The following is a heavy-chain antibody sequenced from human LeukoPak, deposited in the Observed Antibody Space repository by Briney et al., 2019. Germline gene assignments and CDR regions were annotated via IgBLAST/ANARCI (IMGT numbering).Heavy chain of an antibody. J-gene: IGHJ3*02. CDR3: ARSLPRAFDI. CDR1: GFSFSTYW. CDR2: IKEDGSEK. V-gene: IGHV3-7*01. D-gene: IGHD3-16*02. Sequence: GGSLRLSCVASGFSFSTYWMSWVRQAPGKGLEWVANIKEDGSEKYYVDSVKGRFTMSRDNAKNSVYLQMNRLRVEDTAVYYCARSLPRAFDIWGQGTMVTVSS.